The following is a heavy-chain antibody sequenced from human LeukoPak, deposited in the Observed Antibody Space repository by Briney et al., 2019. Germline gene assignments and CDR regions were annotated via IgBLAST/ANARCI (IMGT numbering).Heavy chain of an antibody. CDR2: ISGSGGST. CDR1: GFTFSSYA. V-gene: IGHV3-23*01. CDR3: AKAYYGSGAPVFDL. J-gene: IGHJ2*01. Sequence: GGSLRLSCAASGFTFSSYAMSWVRQAPGKGLEWVSGISGSGGSTYYADSVKGRFTISRDNSKNTLYLQMDSLRAEDTAVYYCAKAYYGSGAPVFDLWGRGTLVTVSS. D-gene: IGHD3-10*01.